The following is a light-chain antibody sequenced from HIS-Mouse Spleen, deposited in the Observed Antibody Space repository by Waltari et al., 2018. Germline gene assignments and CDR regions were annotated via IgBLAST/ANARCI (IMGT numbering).Light chain of an antibody. V-gene: IGLV6-57*04. CDR1: SGSIASHY. CDR3: QSYDSSKWV. J-gene: IGLJ3*02. CDR2: EDN. Sequence: NFMLTQPHSVSESPGKTVTISCTRSSGSIASHYVQWYQQRPGSAPTTVIYEDNQRPSGVPVRFSGSIDSSSNSASLTISGLKTEDEADYYCQSYDSSKWVFGGGTKLTVL.